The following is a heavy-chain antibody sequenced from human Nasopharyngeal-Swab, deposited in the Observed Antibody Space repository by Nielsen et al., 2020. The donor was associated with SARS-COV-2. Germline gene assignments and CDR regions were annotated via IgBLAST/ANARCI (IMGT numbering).Heavy chain of an antibody. CDR2: INAGNGNT. V-gene: IGHV1-3*01. Sequence: ASVKVSCKASGYTFTSYAMHWVCQAPGQRLEWMGWINAGNGNTKYSQKFQGRVTITRDTSASTAYMELSSLRSEDTAVYYCARSAVHSGSYYGRLDAFDIWGQGTMVTVSS. J-gene: IGHJ3*02. D-gene: IGHD1-26*01. CDR1: GYTFTSYA. CDR3: ARSAVHSGSYYGRLDAFDI.